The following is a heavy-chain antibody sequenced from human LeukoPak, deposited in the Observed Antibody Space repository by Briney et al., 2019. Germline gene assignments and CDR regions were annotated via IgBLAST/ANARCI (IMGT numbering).Heavy chain of an antibody. J-gene: IGHJ6*02. V-gene: IGHV1-8*01. Sequence: ASVKLSCKASGYTFTSYDINWVRQATGQGLEWMGWMNPNGGNTGYAQKFQGRVTMTRNTAISTAYMELSSLRSEDTAVYYCARAVGLYGDKRRQSSGMDVWGQGTTVTASS. D-gene: IGHD4-17*01. CDR3: ARAVGLYGDKRRQSSGMDV. CDR1: GYTFTSYD. CDR2: MNPNGGNT.